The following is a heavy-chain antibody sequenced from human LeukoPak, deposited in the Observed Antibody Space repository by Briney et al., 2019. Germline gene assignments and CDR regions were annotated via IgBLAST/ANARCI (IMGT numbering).Heavy chain of an antibody. CDR3: ARLGGSYYFAY. D-gene: IGHD1-26*01. Sequence: PGGSLRLSCAASGFTVSSDYMSWVRQSPGNGLEWVSFIYSGGSTYYADSVRGRFTISRDNSKNTLYLQMNSLRAEDTAVYYCARLGGSYYFAYWGQGTLVTVSS. CDR2: IYSGGST. J-gene: IGHJ4*02. CDR1: GFTVSSDY. V-gene: IGHV3-53*01.